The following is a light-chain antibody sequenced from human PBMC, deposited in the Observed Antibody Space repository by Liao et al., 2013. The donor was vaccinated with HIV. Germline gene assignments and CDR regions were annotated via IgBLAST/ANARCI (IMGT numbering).Light chain of an antibody. V-gene: IGLV3-1*01. CDR1: KLVDTY. CDR3: QAWDSSTWV. J-gene: IGLJ3*02. CDR2: QDS. Sequence: SYELTQPPSVSVSPGQTATITCSGHKLVDTYACWYQQRPGQSPVLVIYQDSQRPSGIPERFSGSNSGNTATLTISGTQAMDEADYYCQAWDSSTWVFGGGTKLTVL.